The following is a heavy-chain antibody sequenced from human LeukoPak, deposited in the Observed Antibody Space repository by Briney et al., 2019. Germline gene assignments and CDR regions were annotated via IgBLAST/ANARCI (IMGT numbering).Heavy chain of an antibody. Sequence: GGSLRLSCAASGFTFSSDTMNWVRQAPGEGLEWVSYISSSGSTIYYADSVKGRFTISRDNAKNSLYLQMNSLRAEDTAVYYCARGSGSYDYYFDYWGQGTLVTVSS. V-gene: IGHV3-48*04. CDR1: GFTFSSDT. CDR2: ISSSGSTI. CDR3: ARGSGSYDYYFDY. D-gene: IGHD1-26*01. J-gene: IGHJ4*02.